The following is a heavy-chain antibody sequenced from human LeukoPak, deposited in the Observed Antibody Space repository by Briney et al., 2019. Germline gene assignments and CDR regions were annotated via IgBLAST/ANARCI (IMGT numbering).Heavy chain of an antibody. CDR3: ARDPVVATIRYYYYYGMDV. CDR1: GYTFTSYG. J-gene: IGHJ6*02. V-gene: IGHV1-18*01. CDR2: ISAYNGNT. D-gene: IGHD5-12*01. Sequence: AASVKVSCKASGYTFTSYGISWVRQAPGQGLEWMGWISAYNGNTNYAQKLQGRVTMTTDTSTSTAYMELRSLRSDDTAVYYCARDPVVATIRYYYYYGMDVWGQGTTVTVSS.